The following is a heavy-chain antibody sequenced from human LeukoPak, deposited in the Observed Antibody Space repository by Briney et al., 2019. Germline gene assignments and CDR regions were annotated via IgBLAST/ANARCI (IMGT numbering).Heavy chain of an antibody. J-gene: IGHJ5*02. CDR3: ARAVTGPRFDP. D-gene: IGHD6-19*01. Sequence: PSETLSLTCVVSNYSISSDNYWGWIRQSPGKGLEWIGSISHSGSTYYNPSLQSRVTISVDTSKNQFSLNLTSVTTTDTAPYYCARAVTGPRFDPWGQGTLVTVSS. CDR2: ISHSGST. V-gene: IGHV4-38-2*01. CDR1: NYSISSDNY.